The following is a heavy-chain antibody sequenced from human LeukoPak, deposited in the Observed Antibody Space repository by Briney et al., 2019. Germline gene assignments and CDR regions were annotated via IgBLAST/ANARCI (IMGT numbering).Heavy chain of an antibody. Sequence: PSGTLSLTCAVSGGSISSSNWWSWVRQPPGKGLEWIGEIYHSGSTNYNPSLKSRVTISVDKSKNQFSLKLSSVTAADTAVYYCARAYYDFWSGPFDYWGQGTLVTVSS. CDR2: IYHSGST. V-gene: IGHV4-4*02. CDR3: ARAYYDFWSGPFDY. J-gene: IGHJ4*02. D-gene: IGHD3-3*01. CDR1: GGSISSSNW.